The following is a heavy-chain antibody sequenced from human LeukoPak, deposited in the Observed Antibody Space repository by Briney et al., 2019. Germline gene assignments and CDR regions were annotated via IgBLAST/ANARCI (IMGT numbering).Heavy chain of an antibody. CDR2: INTVGNS. Sequence: ASETLSLTCTVSCGSISRYYWSWIRQPAGRGLEWIGRINTVGNSNYNPSLKSRLTISLDTSKSQFSLQLSSLTAPDTAVYYCAREISTVTTRSFDYWGQGILVTVSS. D-gene: IGHD4-11*01. J-gene: IGHJ4*02. CDR3: AREISTVTTRSFDY. CDR1: CGSISRYY. V-gene: IGHV4-4*07.